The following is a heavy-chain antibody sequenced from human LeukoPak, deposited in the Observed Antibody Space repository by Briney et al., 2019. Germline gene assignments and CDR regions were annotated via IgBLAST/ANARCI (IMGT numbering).Heavy chain of an antibody. CDR2: ITGSGGST. CDR1: GFTFSSYV. Sequence: GGSLRLSCAASGFTFSSYVMSWVRQAPGKGLEWVSAITGSGGSTYYADSVKGRFTISRDNAKNTLYLQMNSLRGEDTGVYYCARDQDGPGATVDHWGQGTLVTVSS. J-gene: IGHJ5*02. D-gene: IGHD1-26*01. V-gene: IGHV3-23*01. CDR3: ARDQDGPGATVDH.